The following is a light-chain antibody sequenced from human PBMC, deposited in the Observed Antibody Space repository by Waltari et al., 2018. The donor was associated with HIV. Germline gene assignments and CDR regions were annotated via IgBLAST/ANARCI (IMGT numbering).Light chain of an antibody. V-gene: IGKV1-39*01. J-gene: IGKJ2*01. CDR1: QYISNY. Sequence: DIQMTQSPSSLSASVGDRVIITCRASQYISNYLSWYQQKPGKAPNRLIYGASSLQSGVPSRFIGSGFGTDFSLTISSLHPEDCALYFCQQTYSMYTFGQGTELEV. CDR2: GAS. CDR3: QQTYSMYT.